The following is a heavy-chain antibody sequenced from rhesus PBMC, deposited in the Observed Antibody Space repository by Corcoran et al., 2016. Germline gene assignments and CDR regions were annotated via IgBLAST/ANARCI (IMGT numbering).Heavy chain of an antibody. CDR3: ARRGMDGVDS. Sequence: QVQLQESGPGLVKPSETLSLTCAVSGYSISSGYGWSWIRQPPGKGLEWIGYIGGSSGSTNYNPARKSRVTISKDTSKNQFSLKLSSVTAADTAVYYCARRGMDGVDSWGQGVVVTVSS. J-gene: IGHJ6*01. CDR1: GYSISSGYG. V-gene: IGHV4-127*01. CDR2: IGGSSGST. D-gene: IGHD1-32*01.